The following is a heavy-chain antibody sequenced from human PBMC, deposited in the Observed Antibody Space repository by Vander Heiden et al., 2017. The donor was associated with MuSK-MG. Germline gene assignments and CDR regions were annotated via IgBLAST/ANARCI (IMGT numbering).Heavy chain of an antibody. Sequence: EVQLVESGGGLVQPGGSLRLSCAASGFTFTSYDMHWVRQPTGKGLEWVSAIGTAGDTYYPGSVKGRFTISRDNAKNSLYLQMKSLRAGDTAVYYCARATTDWYFDLWGRGTLVTVSS. CDR2: IGTAGDT. V-gene: IGHV3-13*01. CDR1: GFTFTSYD. J-gene: IGHJ2*01. CDR3: ARATTDWYFDL. D-gene: IGHD4-17*01.